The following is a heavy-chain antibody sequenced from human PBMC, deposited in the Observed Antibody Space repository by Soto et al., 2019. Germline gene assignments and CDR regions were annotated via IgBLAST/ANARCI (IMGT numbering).Heavy chain of an antibody. D-gene: IGHD3-10*01. J-gene: IGHJ4*02. Sequence: GGSLRLSCAASGFTFSSYAMHWVRQAPGKGLEWVAVISYDGSNKYYADSVKGRFTISRDNSKNTLYLQMNSLRAEDTAVYYCARAYGSGSYYTYYFDYWGQGTQVTVSS. CDR3: ARAYGSGSYYTYYFDY. CDR2: ISYDGSNK. CDR1: GFTFSSYA. V-gene: IGHV3-30-3*01.